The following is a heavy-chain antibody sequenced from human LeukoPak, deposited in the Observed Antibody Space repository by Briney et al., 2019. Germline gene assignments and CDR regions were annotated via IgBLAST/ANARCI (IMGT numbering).Heavy chain of an antibody. Sequence: ASVKVSCKASGDTFTGYYMHWVRQAPGQGLEWMGWINPNTGGTNYAQKFQGRVTMTRDTSISTAYMELSRLRSDDTAVYYCARGGAAAGSPDYWGQGTLVTVSS. J-gene: IGHJ4*02. CDR2: INPNTGGT. D-gene: IGHD6-13*01. CDR1: GDTFTGYY. CDR3: ARGGAAAGSPDY. V-gene: IGHV1-2*02.